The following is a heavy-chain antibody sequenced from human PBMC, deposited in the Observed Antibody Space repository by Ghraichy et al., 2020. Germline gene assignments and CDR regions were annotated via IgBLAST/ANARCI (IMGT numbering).Heavy chain of an antibody. CDR3: SKGGVITLWYFDY. J-gene: IGHJ4*02. CDR1: GFTLSNYA. D-gene: IGHD3-22*01. V-gene: IGHV3-23*01. Sequence: GGSLRFSCAASGFTLSNYAMRWVRQAPGKGLEWVSALSGSGGSPYYADSVRGRFTISRDNSKNTLYLQMNSLRAEDTAVYYCSKGGVITLWYFDYWGQGALVTVSS. CDR2: LSGSGGSP.